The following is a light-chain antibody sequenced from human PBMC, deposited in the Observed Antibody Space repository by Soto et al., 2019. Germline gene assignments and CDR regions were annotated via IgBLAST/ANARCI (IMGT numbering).Light chain of an antibody. V-gene: IGLV2-11*01. CDR2: DVI. CDR1: SSDVGGYHY. Sequence: QSALTQPRSVSGSPGQSVTLSCTGTSSDVGGYHYVSWYQHHPGKAPKIIIYDVIKRPSGVPDRFSGSKSGNTASLTISGLQAEDEADYYCCSYAGSYIQYVFGTGTKVTVL. J-gene: IGLJ1*01. CDR3: CSYAGSYIQYV.